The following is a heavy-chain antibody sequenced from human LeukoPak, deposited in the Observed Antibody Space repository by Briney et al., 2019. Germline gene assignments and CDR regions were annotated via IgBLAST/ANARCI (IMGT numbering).Heavy chain of an antibody. CDR3: ARDKWVKAGSSWLHYAMDV. CDR1: GGSIRSDDSY. J-gene: IGHJ6*02. Sequence: SSQTLSLTCTVSGGSIRSDDSYWTWMRQTPGKGLEWIGYMYYSGSTYFNPSLKSRVSMSEDTSKSQISLKLTSVTAADTAVYYCARDKWVKAGSSWLHYAMDVWGQGTTVIVSS. CDR2: MYYSGST. D-gene: IGHD6-13*01. V-gene: IGHV4-30-4*01.